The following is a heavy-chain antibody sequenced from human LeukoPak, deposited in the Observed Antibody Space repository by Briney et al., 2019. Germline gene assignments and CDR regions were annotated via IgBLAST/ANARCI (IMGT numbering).Heavy chain of an antibody. CDR1: GGSISSYY. Sequence: PSETLSLTCTVSGGSISSYYWSWFRQTPGKGPEWIGYIYYSGSTKYNPSLKSRGTISVDRSKNQFSLKLNSVTAADTAVYYCARYWGVQLWPHWYFDLWGRGSLVTVSS. J-gene: IGHJ2*01. CDR2: IYYSGST. CDR3: ARYWGVQLWPHWYFDL. D-gene: IGHD5-18*01. V-gene: IGHV4-59*01.